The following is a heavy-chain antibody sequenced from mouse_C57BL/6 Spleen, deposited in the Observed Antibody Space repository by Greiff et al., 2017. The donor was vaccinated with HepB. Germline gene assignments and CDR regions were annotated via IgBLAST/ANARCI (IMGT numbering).Heavy chain of an antibody. CDR1: GFSLTSYA. J-gene: IGHJ1*03. CDR2: IWTGGGT. Sequence: VKLQESGPGLVAPSQSLSITCTVSGFSLTSYAISWVRQPPGKGLEWLGVIWTGGGTNYNSALKSRLSISKDNSKSQVFLKMNSLQTDDTARYYCARKDGYYPYWYFDVWGTGTTVTVSS. V-gene: IGHV2-9-1*01. CDR3: ARKDGYYPYWYFDV. D-gene: IGHD2-3*01.